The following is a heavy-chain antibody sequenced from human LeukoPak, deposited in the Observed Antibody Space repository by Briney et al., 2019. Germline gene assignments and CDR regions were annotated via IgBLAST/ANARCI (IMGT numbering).Heavy chain of an antibody. CDR1: GFTFSSYA. V-gene: IGHV3-23*01. CDR3: AKDPGDSVTKLHDY. J-gene: IGHJ4*02. Sequence: PGGSLRLSCAASGFTFSSYAMSWVRQAPGKGLEWVSAISGSGGSTYYADSVKGRFTISRDNSKNTLYLQMNSLRAEDTAVYYCAKDPGDSVTKLHDYWGQGTLVTVSS. CDR2: ISGSGGST. D-gene: IGHD2-21*02.